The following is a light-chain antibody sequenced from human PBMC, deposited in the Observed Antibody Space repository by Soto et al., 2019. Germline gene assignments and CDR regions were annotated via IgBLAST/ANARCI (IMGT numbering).Light chain of an antibody. Sequence: IQMTQSPSSVSASVGDTVTLSCQTSHGVSGWLAWYQQKPGKAPTLLIYTVSNLQSGVPSRFSGSGSGTDFSLTITNLQPEDFATYFCHQSKTFPFTFGPGTKVEVK. V-gene: IGKV1-12*01. CDR1: HGVSGW. CDR2: TVS. CDR3: HQSKTFPFT. J-gene: IGKJ3*01.